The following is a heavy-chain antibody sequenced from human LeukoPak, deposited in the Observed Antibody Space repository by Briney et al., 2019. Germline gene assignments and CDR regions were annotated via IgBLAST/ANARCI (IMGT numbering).Heavy chain of an antibody. CDR2: ISRIGNTK. Sequence: GGSLRLSCTASGFIFGDYYMAWVRQAPGKGLEWISYISRIGNTKYDAGSVEGRFIVSRDNAKNSLYLQMNNLRDDDTAVYYCARVAGSGYHFDYWGQGTLVTVSS. J-gene: IGHJ4*02. D-gene: IGHD3-3*01. CDR1: GFIFGDYY. CDR3: ARVAGSGYHFDY. V-gene: IGHV3-11*04.